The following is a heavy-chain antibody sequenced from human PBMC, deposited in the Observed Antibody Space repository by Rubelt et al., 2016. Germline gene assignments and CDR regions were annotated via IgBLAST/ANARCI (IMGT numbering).Heavy chain of an antibody. Sequence: PGRSLRLSCASSGFPFEDCVTHWVRQVPGKGLEWVSDISWNSAMLQYADSVKGRFTISRDNAKNSLHLQMSSLRAEDTALYYCAKGLGTKYDILTGYAFDIWGPGTMVTVSS. J-gene: IGHJ3*02. CDR1: GFPFEDCV. V-gene: IGHV3-9*01. D-gene: IGHD3-9*01. CDR2: ISWNSAML. CDR3: AKGLGTKYDILTGYAFDI.